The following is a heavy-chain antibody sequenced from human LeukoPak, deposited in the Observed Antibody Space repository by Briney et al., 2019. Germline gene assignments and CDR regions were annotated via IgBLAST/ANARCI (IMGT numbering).Heavy chain of an antibody. Sequence: GGSLRLSCAASGFTFSSYSMNWVRQAPGKGLEWVSSISSSSNYIYYADSVKGRFTTSRDNAKNSLYLQMNSLRAEDTAVYYCARGHSSSWYPFRYYYYYYMDVWGKGTTVTISS. V-gene: IGHV3-21*01. D-gene: IGHD6-13*01. CDR2: ISSSSNYI. CDR3: ARGHSSSWYPFRYYYYYYMDV. J-gene: IGHJ6*03. CDR1: GFTFSSYS.